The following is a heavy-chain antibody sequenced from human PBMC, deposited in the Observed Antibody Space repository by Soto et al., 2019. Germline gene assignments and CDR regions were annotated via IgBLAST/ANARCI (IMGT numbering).Heavy chain of an antibody. D-gene: IGHD4-4*01. Sequence: ASVKVSCKASGYTFTGYYMHWVRQAPGQGLEWMGWINPNSGDTNYAQKFQGWVTMTRDTSISTAYMELSRLRSDDTAVYYCARTPIATVTTDYYYYYGMDVWGQGTTVTVSS. V-gene: IGHV1-2*04. CDR2: INPNSGDT. CDR1: GYTFTGYY. CDR3: ARTPIATVTTDYYYYYGMDV. J-gene: IGHJ6*02.